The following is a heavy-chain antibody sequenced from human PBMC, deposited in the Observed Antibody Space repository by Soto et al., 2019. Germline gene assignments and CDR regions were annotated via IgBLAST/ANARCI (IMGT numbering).Heavy chain of an antibody. D-gene: IGHD3-22*01. Sequence: LSLTCTVSGGSISSGDYYWSWIRQPPGKGLEWIGYIYYSGSTYYNPSLKSRVTISVDTSKNQFSLKLSSVTAADTAVYYCARAAMIVVVNAFDIWGQGTMVTVSS. V-gene: IGHV4-30-4*01. CDR2: IYYSGST. CDR3: ARAAMIVVVNAFDI. CDR1: GGSISSGDYY. J-gene: IGHJ3*02.